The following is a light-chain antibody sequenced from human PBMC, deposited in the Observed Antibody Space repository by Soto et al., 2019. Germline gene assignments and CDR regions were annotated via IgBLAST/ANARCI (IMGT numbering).Light chain of an antibody. J-gene: IGKJ5*01. V-gene: IGKV3-20*01. CDR3: QQYGSSPFT. Sequence: EIVLTQSPGTLSLSPGERATLSCRASQTVSSNYLAWYQQKPGQAPRLLIYGASSRATGIPDRFSGSGSGTDFTLTIGRLEPEDLAVYYCQQYGSSPFTFGQGTRLEIK. CDR2: GAS. CDR1: QTVSSNY.